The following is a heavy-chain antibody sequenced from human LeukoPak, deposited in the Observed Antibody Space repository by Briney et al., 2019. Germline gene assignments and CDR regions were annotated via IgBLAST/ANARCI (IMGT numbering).Heavy chain of an antibody. Sequence: GGSLRPSCAASGFTLSSYAMSWVRQAPGKGLEWVSVISGSGASTYYADSVKGRFTISRDNSKNTLYLQMNSLRAEDTAVYYCAKWRSILVLITAFDFWGQGTLVTVSS. D-gene: IGHD3-22*01. J-gene: IGHJ4*02. CDR2: ISGSGAST. CDR1: GFTLSSYA. V-gene: IGHV3-23*01. CDR3: AKWRSILVLITAFDF.